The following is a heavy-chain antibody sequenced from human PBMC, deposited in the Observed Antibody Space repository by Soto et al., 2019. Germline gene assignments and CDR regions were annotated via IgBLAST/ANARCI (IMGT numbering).Heavy chain of an antibody. CDR1: GGSFSGYY. CDR3: ARGRGRKGSSWYYYSYGMDV. Sequence: KQSQTLSLTCAVYGGSFSGYYWSWIRQPPGKGLEWIGEINHSGSTNYNPSLKSRVTISVTTSKNQFSLKLGSVTAAETAVYYCARGRGRKGSSWYYYSYGMDVWGQGTTVTVSS. D-gene: IGHD6-13*01. CDR2: INHSGST. J-gene: IGHJ6*02. V-gene: IGHV4-34*01.